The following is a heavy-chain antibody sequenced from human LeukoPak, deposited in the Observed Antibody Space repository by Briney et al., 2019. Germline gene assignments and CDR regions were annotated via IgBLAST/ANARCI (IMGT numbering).Heavy chain of an antibody. D-gene: IGHD6-13*01. CDR3: ARSRGSSWERSYFDY. J-gene: IGHJ4*02. CDR1: GGSISSYY. V-gene: IGHV4-59*01. Sequence: PSETLSLTXTVSGGSISSYYWSWIRQPPGKGLEWIGNIYYNGNTNYNPSLKSRVTISVDTSKNQFSLRLTSVTAADTAVYYCARSRGSSWERSYFDYWGQGTLVTVSS. CDR2: IYYNGNT.